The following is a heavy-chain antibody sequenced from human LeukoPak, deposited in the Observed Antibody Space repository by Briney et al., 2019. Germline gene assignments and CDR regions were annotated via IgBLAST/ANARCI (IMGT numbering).Heavy chain of an antibody. V-gene: IGHV4-38-2*01. J-gene: IGHJ4*02. CDR2: IYHSGST. D-gene: IGHD7-27*01. CDR1: GYSISSGYF. Sequence: SETLSLTCAVSGYSISSGYFWAWIRQPPGKGLEWIGSIYHSGSTSYNPSLKSRVTISVDTSKNQSSLKLSSVTAADTAVYYCARQRGLPGAIDYWGQGTLVTVFS. CDR3: ARQRGLPGAIDY.